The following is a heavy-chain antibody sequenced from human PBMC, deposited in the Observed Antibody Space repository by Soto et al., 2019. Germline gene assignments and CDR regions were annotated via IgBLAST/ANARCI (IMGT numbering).Heavy chain of an antibody. CDR3: ANFNGYFYL. J-gene: IGHJ2*01. D-gene: IGHD4-17*01. CDR1: GGSISSYF. Sequence: SETLSLTCTVSGGSISSYFWSWIRQPPGKGLEWIGYIYYTGSTNYNPSLKSRVTISVDTSKNQFSLQLSSVTAADTAVYYCANFNGYFYLWGRGTLVPVSA. CDR2: IYYTGST. V-gene: IGHV4-59*01.